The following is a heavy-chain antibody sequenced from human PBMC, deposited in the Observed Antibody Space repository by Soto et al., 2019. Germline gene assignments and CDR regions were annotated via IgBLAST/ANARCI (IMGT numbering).Heavy chain of an antibody. D-gene: IGHD2-21*02. CDR3: AHTGCRNGVCYSAYFDY. J-gene: IGHJ4*02. V-gene: IGHV2-5*02. CDR1: GFSLTTSGVG. Sequence: QITLKESGPTLVKPTQTLTLTCTFSGFSLTTSGVGVGWIRQPPGMPLEWLALIYWDDDKRYSPYLESRLTISQDTSKYQVVLPMTQIHPVDTATYLCAHTGCRNGVCYSAYFDYWGQGTLVTVSS. CDR2: IYWDDDK.